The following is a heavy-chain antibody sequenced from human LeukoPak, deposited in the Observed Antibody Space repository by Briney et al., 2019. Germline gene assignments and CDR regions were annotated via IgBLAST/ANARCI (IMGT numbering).Heavy chain of an antibody. D-gene: IGHD2-15*01. CDR1: GFTFSNHW. V-gene: IGHV3-7*01. Sequence: PGGSLRLSCAASGFTFSNHWMSWVRQAPEKGLEWVANIDKGGTEKNYVDSVKGRFTISRDNAKNSLYLQMNSLRAEDTAVYYCARGRYCSGNRCSFFDFWGQGTLVTVSS. J-gene: IGHJ4*02. CDR2: IDKGGTEK. CDR3: ARGRYCSGNRCSFFDF.